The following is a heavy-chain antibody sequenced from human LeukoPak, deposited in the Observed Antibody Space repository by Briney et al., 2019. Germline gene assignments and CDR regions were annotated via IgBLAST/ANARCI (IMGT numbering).Heavy chain of an antibody. J-gene: IGHJ4*02. CDR2: IKQDGSEK. Sequence: QPGGSLRLSCAASGFTFSSYWMSWVRQAPGKGLEWVANIKQDGSEKYYVDSVKGRFTISRDNAKNSLYLQMNSLRAEDTAVYYCASGRVEQQLKVAFDYWGQGTLVTVSS. CDR1: GFTFSSYW. V-gene: IGHV3-7*01. CDR3: ASGRVEQQLKVAFDY. D-gene: IGHD6-13*01.